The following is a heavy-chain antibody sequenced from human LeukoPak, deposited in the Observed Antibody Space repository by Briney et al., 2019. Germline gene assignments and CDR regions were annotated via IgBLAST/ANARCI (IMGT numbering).Heavy chain of an antibody. CDR2: ISYDGSNK. CDR1: GFTFSSYA. Sequence: GRSLRLSCAASGFTFSSYAMHWVRQAPGKGLEWVAVISYDGSNKYYADSVKGRFTISRDNSKNTLYLQMNSLRAGDTAVYYCARDTLGYFDYWGQGTLVTVSS. J-gene: IGHJ4*02. CDR3: ARDTLGYFDY. V-gene: IGHV3-30-3*01.